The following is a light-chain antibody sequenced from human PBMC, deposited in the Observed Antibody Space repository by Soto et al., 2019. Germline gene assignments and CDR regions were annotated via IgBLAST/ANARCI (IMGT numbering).Light chain of an antibody. CDR3: GAWDDSLNGWV. CDR2: NNN. Sequence: QSVLTQPPSASGTPGQRVTISCSGSSSNIGSKTVNWYQQLPGAAPKVLIYNNNQRPSGVPDRFSGSKSGTSASLAISGLQSEDEADYYCGAWDDSLNGWVFGGGTKVTVL. V-gene: IGLV1-44*01. CDR1: SSNIGSKT. J-gene: IGLJ3*02.